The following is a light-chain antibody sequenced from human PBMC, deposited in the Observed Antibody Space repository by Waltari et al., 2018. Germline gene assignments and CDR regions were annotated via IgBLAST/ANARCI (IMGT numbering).Light chain of an antibody. CDR2: EVT. V-gene: IGLV2-8*01. J-gene: IGLJ3*02. CDR3: CSYAGSNNFDWV. Sequence: QSALTQPPSASGSPGQSVTISCTGTSSDVGGYNYVSWYQQHPGKAPKLMIYEVTKRPSGVPDPFSGSKSANTASLTVSGLQAEDEADYYCCSYAGSNNFDWVFGGGTKLTVL. CDR1: SSDVGGYNY.